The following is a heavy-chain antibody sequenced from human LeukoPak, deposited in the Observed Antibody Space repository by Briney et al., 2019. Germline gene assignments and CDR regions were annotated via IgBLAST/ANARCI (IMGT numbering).Heavy chain of an antibody. CDR3: ARGSPSRTYCGGDCYSVWYFDL. V-gene: IGHV4-34*01. CDR1: AGSFSGYY. J-gene: IGHJ2*01. D-gene: IGHD2-21*02. CDR2: INHSGST. Sequence: SETLSLTCAVYAGSFSGYYLSWIRQPPGKGLEWIGEINHSGSTNYNPSLKSRVTISVDTSKNQFSLKLSSVTAADTAVYYCARGSPSRTYCGGDCYSVWYFDLWGRGTLVTVSS.